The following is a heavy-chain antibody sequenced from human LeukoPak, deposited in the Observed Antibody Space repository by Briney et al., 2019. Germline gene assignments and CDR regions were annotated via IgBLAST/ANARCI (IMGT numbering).Heavy chain of an antibody. Sequence: PSETLSLTCTVSGDSIISNIYWWDWVRLPPGKGLEWIGATFYTGRTFYSPSLKSRVTISVDTSKNQFSLDLSSATAADTAVYYCARRRHNFDFCDVWGQGTRVTVSS. CDR1: GDSIISNIYW. D-gene: IGHD3/OR15-3a*01. CDR3: ARRRHNFDFCDV. J-gene: IGHJ3*01. CDR2: TFYTGRT. V-gene: IGHV4-39*01.